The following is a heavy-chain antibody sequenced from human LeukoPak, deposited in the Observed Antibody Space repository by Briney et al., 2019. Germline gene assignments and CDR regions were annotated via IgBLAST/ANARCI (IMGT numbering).Heavy chain of an antibody. Sequence: GGSLRLSCAASGFTFSSYAMSWVRQAPGKGLEWVSAISGSGGSTYYADSVKGRFTISRDNAKNSLYLQMNSLRAEDTAVYYCASGSGSYYRGGYWGQGTLVTVSS. CDR2: ISGSGGST. CDR3: ASGSGSYYRGGY. D-gene: IGHD3-10*01. V-gene: IGHV3-23*01. J-gene: IGHJ4*02. CDR1: GFTFSSYA.